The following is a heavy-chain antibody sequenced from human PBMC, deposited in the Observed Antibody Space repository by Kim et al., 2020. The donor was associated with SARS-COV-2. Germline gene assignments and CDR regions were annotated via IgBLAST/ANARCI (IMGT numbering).Heavy chain of an antibody. Sequence: GGSLRLSCAASGFTFSDYYMSWIRQAPGKGLEWVSYISSSSSYTNYADSVKGRFTISRDNAKNSLYLQMNSLRAEDTAVYYCAREGAKGVYYDILTGYQNDAFDIWGQGTMVTVSS. CDR3: AREGAKGVYYDILTGYQNDAFDI. J-gene: IGHJ3*02. V-gene: IGHV3-11*06. CDR1: GFTFSDYY. CDR2: ISSSSSYT. D-gene: IGHD3-9*01.